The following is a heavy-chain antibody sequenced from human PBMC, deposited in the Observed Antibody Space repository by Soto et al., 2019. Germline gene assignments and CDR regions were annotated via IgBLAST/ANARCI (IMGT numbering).Heavy chain of an antibody. CDR2: ISAYNGNT. Sequence: ASVKVSCKASGYTFTSYGISWVRQAPGQGLEWMGWISAYNGNTNYAQKLQGRVTMTTDTSTSTAYMELRSLRSDDTAVYYCARGEGEYYYYSSGRVYFDYWGQGTLVTVSS. CDR1: GYTFTSYG. V-gene: IGHV1-18*01. CDR3: ARGEGEYYYYSSGRVYFDY. J-gene: IGHJ4*02. D-gene: IGHD3-22*01.